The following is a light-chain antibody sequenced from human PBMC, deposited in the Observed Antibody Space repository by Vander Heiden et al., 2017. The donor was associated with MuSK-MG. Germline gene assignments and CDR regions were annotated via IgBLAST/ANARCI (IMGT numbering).Light chain of an antibody. CDR2: WAS. CDR1: QSVLYSSNNKNY. V-gene: IGKV4-1*01. CDR3: QQDDSTPPT. J-gene: IGKJ2*01. Sequence: LSVSLGERATINCKSSQSVLYSSNNKNYLAWYQQKPGQPPKLLIYWASTRESGVPDRFSGSGSGTDFTLTISSLQAEDVAVYYCQQDDSTPPTFGQGTKMXIK.